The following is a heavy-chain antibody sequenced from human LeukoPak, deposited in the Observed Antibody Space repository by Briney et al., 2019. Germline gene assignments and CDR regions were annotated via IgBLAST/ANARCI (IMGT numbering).Heavy chain of an antibody. CDR1: GYTLTELS. J-gene: IGHJ5*02. V-gene: IGHV1-24*01. CDR2: FDPEDGET. D-gene: IGHD1-26*01. CDR3: ATDLWEPQSGINWFDP. Sequence: ASVKVSCKVSGYTLTELSMHWVRQAPGKGLEWMGGFDPEDGETIYAQKFQGRVTMTEDTSTDTAYMELSSLRSEDTAVYYCATDLWEPQSGINWFDPWGQGTLVTVSS.